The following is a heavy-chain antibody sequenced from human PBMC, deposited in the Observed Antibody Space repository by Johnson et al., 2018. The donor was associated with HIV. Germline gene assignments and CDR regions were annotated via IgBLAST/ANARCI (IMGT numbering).Heavy chain of an antibody. D-gene: IGHD5-18*01. CDR3: ARDPRGEAMALDAFDI. Sequence: VQLVESGGGLVQPGGSLRLSCAASGFTFSSYAMSWVRQAPGKGLEWVSAISGSGGSTYYADSVKGRFTISRDNSKNTLYLQMNSLRAEDTAVYYCARDPRGEAMALDAFDIWGQGTMVTVSS. V-gene: IGHV3-23*04. CDR1: GFTFSSYA. J-gene: IGHJ3*02. CDR2: ISGSGGST.